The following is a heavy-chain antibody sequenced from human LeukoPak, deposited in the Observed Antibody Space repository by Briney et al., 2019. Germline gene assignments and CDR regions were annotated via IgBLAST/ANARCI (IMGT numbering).Heavy chain of an antibody. CDR1: GYTFTDYY. CDR3: ARDFSGSFDC. V-gene: IGHV1-2*02. CDR2: INANSGGT. D-gene: IGHD1-26*01. J-gene: IGHJ5*01. Sequence: ASVKVSCKTSGYTFTDYYMHWVRQAPGQGLEWMGLINANSGGTNYAQRFQGRVTMTRDTSIRTVYMELSRLRSDDTAVYYCARDFSGSFDCWGQGTLVTVSS.